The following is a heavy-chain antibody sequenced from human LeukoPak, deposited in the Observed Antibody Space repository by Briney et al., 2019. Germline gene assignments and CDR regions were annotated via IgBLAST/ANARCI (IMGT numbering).Heavy chain of an antibody. CDR3: ARGGTMVRRVIIMSNWFDH. D-gene: IGHD3-10*01. Sequence: WETLSLTCAVYGGSFSGYYWSWIRQPPGKGLEWIGEINHSGSTNYNPSLKSRVTISVDTSKNQFSLKLSSVTAADTAVYYCARGGTMVRRVIIMSNWFDHWGQGTLVTVSS. CDR1: GGSFSGYY. V-gene: IGHV4-34*01. CDR2: INHSGST. J-gene: IGHJ5*02.